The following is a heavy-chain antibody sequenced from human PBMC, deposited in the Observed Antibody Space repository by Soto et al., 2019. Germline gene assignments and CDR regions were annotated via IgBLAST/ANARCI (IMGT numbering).Heavy chain of an antibody. D-gene: IGHD3-3*01. CDR1: GGSISSGDYY. CDR2: IYYSGST. V-gene: IGHV4-30-4*01. J-gene: IGHJ4*02. Sequence: TLSLTCTVSGGSISSGDYYWSWIRQPPGKGLEWIGYIYYSGSTYYNPSLKSRVTISVDTSKNQFSLKLSSVTAADTAVYYCARELGSGYYTFFDYWGQGTQVTVSS. CDR3: ARELGSGYYTFFDY.